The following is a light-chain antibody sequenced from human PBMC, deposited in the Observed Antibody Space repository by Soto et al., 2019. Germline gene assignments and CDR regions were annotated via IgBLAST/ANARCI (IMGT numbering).Light chain of an antibody. V-gene: IGKV3-20*01. CDR1: ESVSSSY. Sequence: EIVLTQSPGTLSLSPGERATLSCRASESVSSSYLAWYQLKPGQAPRLLIYGASSRATGIPHRFSGSGSGIDFTLTISRLEPEDFAVYYCQQHGSSPPLTFGGGTKVEI. CDR2: GAS. CDR3: QQHGSSPPLT. J-gene: IGKJ4*01.